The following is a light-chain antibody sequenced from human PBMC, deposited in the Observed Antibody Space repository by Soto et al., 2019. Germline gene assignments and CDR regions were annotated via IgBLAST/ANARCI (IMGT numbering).Light chain of an antibody. V-gene: IGKV1-5*01. Sequence: DIQMTQSPSTLSASVGDRVTITCRASQTISYWLAWYQQKPGKAPKLLIYDASSLESGVPSRFSGSRSGTEITLTISSLQPDDFATYYCQQYFNYNTFGQGTKLEIK. J-gene: IGKJ2*01. CDR2: DAS. CDR1: QTISYW. CDR3: QQYFNYNT.